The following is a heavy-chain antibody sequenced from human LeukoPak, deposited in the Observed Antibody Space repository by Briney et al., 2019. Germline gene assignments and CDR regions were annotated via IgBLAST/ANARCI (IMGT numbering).Heavy chain of an antibody. J-gene: IGHJ4*02. V-gene: IGHV3-48*03. D-gene: IGHD4-17*01. CDR3: ARAGNYGDYVFDS. Sequence: PGGSLRLSCAASGFTFSTYAMNWVRQAPGKGLEWVSYISRRGTTIYYADSVKGRFTISRDNAKNSLYLQMNSLRAEDTAVYYCARAGNYGDYVFDSWSQGTLVTVSS. CDR2: ISRRGTTI. CDR1: GFTFSTYA.